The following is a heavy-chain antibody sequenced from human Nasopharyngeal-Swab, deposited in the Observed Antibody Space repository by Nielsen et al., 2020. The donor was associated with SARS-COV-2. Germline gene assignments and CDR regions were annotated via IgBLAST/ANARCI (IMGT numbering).Heavy chain of an antibody. J-gene: IGHJ4*02. Sequence: GGSLRLSCAASGFTFSSHAMSWVRQAPGKGLEWVSAISGSGGSTYYADSVKGRFTISRDNSKNTLYLQMNSLRAEDTAVYYCAKSGYSSSSESDYWGQGTLVTVSS. CDR2: ISGSGGST. D-gene: IGHD6-6*01. V-gene: IGHV3-23*01. CDR1: GFTFSSHA. CDR3: AKSGYSSSSESDY.